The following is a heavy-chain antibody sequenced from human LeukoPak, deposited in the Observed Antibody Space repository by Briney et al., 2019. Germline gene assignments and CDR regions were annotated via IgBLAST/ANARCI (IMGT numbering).Heavy chain of an antibody. D-gene: IGHD2-15*01. J-gene: IGHJ5*01. V-gene: IGHV4-59*01. CDR3: ARGGGYCSGGSCYRWFDS. CDR1: GGSISSYY. CDR2: IYYSGST. Sequence: SETLSLTCSVSGGSISSYYWSWIRQPPGKGREWIGYIYYSGSTNYNPSLKSRVTVSVDTSKNQFSLKLSSVTAADTAVYYCARGGGYCSGGSCYRWFDSWGQGTLVTVFS.